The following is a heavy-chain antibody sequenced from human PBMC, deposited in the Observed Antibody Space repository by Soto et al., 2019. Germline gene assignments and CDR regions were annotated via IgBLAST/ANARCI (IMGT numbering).Heavy chain of an antibody. CDR1: GFTFSSYG. D-gene: IGHD6-19*01. Sequence: QVQLVESGGGVVQPGRSLRLSCAASGFTFSSYGMHWVRQAPGKGLEWVAVISYDGSNKYYADSVKGRFTISRDNSTNTLYLQMTSLRAEDTAVYYCAKARSGWYHDYWGQGTLVTVSS. J-gene: IGHJ4*02. CDR2: ISYDGSNK. V-gene: IGHV3-30*18. CDR3: AKARSGWYHDY.